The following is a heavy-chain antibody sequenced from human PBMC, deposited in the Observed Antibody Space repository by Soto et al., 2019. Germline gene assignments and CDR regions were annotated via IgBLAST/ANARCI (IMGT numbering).Heavy chain of an antibody. V-gene: IGHV3-7*01. J-gene: IGHJ4*02. CDR2: IKQDGNEK. Sequence: SGGSLRLSCAASGFTFNSNWMSWVRQAPGKGLEWVANIKQDGNEKDYVDSVKGRFTISRDNTKNSLYLQMNSLRVDDTAVYYCARRVFGALHWGQGTLVTVSS. D-gene: IGHD3-10*02. CDR3: ARRVFGALH. CDR1: GFTFNSNW.